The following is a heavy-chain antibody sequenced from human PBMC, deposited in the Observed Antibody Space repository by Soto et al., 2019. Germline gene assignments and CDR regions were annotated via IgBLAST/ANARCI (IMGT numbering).Heavy chain of an antibody. J-gene: IGHJ4*02. CDR3: ATLFSSGSSLDY. CDR2: INSDGTST. V-gene: IGHV3-74*01. CDR1: GFTLRSYW. D-gene: IGHD3-10*01. Sequence: GGSLRLSCGASGFTLRSYWMHWVRQAPGKGLVWVSNINSDGTSTNYGDSVKGRFTISSDNAKNTLYLQMNSLRADDTAVYYCATLFSSGSSLDYWGQGTLVTVSS.